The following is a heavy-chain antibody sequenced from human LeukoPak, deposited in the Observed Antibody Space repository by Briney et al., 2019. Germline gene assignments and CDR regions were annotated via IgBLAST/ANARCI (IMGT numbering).Heavy chain of an antibody. Sequence: GGSLRLSRIASGFTVGDYAMSWVRQAPGKGLEWVGFIRSRSYGGTTEYAASVRGRFTISRDDSKSIAYLQVNSLKTEDTAVYYCTRVRSGNDFDYWGQGTLVTVSS. CDR2: IRSRSYGGTT. CDR3: TRVRSGNDFDY. V-gene: IGHV3-49*04. CDR1: GFTVGDYA. D-gene: IGHD3-10*01. J-gene: IGHJ4*02.